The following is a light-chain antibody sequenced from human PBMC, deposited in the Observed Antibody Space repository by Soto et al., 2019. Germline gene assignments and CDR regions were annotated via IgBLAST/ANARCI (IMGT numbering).Light chain of an antibody. CDR3: SSYAGRVV. CDR2: EGT. V-gene: IGLV2-23*01. Sequence: QSALTQPASVSGSPGQSITISCTGTSSDVGSYNLVSWYQQHPGKAPKFMIYEGTILPSGVSNRISGSKSGNTASLKISGLQSEEEDHYYCSSYAGRVVFGGGTKLTVL. CDR1: SSDVGSYNL. J-gene: IGLJ2*01.